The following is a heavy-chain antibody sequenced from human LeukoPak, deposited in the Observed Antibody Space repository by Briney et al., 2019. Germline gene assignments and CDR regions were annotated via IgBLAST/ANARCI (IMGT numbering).Heavy chain of an antibody. V-gene: IGHV3-53*01. CDR2: IYSDNT. Sequence: GGSLRLSCTVSGFTVSSNSMSWVRQAPGKGLEWVSFIYSDNTHYSDSVKGRFTISRDNSKNTLYLQMNSLRAEDTAVYYCARRAGTYSHPYDYWGQGTLVTVSS. D-gene: IGHD6-19*01. CDR3: ARRAGTYSHPYDY. J-gene: IGHJ4*02. CDR1: GFTVSSNS.